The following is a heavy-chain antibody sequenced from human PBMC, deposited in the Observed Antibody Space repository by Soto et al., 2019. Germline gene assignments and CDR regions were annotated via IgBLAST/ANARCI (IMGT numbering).Heavy chain of an antibody. Sequence: QVQLVESGGGVVQPGRSLRLSCAASGFTFSSYGMHWVRQAPGKGLEWVAVIWYDGSNKYYADSVKGRFTISRDNSKNTLYLQMNSLRAEYTAVYYCARIPLHDYYGMDVWGQGTTVTVSS. V-gene: IGHV3-33*01. CDR1: GFTFSSYG. CDR3: ARIPLHDYYGMDV. J-gene: IGHJ6*02. CDR2: IWYDGSNK.